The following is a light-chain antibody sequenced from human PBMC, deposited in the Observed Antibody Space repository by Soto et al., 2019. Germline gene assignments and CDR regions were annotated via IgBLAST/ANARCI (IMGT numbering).Light chain of an antibody. V-gene: IGLV2-14*03. J-gene: IGLJ2*01. CDR2: DVS. CDR1: SSDIGGYNY. Sequence: QSVLTQPASVSGSPGQSITISCTGTSSDIGGYNYVSWYQQHPGKAPKLMIYDVSNRPSGVSNRFSGSKSGNTASLTISGLQAEDEADYYCNSHTSSSPLFGGGTKLTVL. CDR3: NSHTSSSPL.